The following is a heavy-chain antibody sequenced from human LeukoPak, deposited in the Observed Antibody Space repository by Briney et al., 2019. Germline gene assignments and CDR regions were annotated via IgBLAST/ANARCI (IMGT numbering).Heavy chain of an antibody. Sequence: SETLSLTCTVSGGSISSYYWSWIRQPPGKGLEWIGYIYYSGSTNYNPSLKSRVTISVDTSKNQFSLKLSSVTAADTAVYYCARRVAGTYYYGMDVWGQGTTVTVSS. J-gene: IGHJ6*02. V-gene: IGHV4-59*08. CDR3: ARRVAGTYYYGMDV. CDR2: IYYSGST. CDR1: GGSISSYY. D-gene: IGHD6-19*01.